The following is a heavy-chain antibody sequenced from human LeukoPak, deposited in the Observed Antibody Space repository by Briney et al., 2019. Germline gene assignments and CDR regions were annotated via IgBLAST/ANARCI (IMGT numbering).Heavy chain of an antibody. J-gene: IGHJ5*02. V-gene: IGHV4-34*01. CDR1: GGSISSYY. CDR2: INHSGST. CDR3: ARRLVVAATFWFDP. D-gene: IGHD2-15*01. Sequence: SETLSLTCTVSGGSISSYYWSWIRQPPGKGLEWIGEINHSGSTNYNPSLKSRVTISVDTSKNQFSLKLSSVTAADTAVYYCARRLVVAATFWFDPWGQGTLVTVSS.